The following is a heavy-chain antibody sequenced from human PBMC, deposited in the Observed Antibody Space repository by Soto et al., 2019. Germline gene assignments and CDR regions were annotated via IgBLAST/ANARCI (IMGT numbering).Heavy chain of an antibody. V-gene: IGHV1-18*01. CDR1: GHTFTSYG. CDR2: ISAYNGNT. Sequence: ASVKVSCKASGHTFTSYGISWVRQAPGQGLEWMGWISAYNGNTNYAQKLQGRITLTRNPSISTAYMELSSLRSEDTAVYYCAKFAGNATFDSWGQGSRVPVSX. CDR3: AKFAGNATFDS. D-gene: IGHD3-10*01. J-gene: IGHJ4*02.